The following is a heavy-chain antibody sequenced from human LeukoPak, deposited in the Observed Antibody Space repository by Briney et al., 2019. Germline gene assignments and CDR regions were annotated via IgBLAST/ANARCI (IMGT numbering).Heavy chain of an antibody. J-gene: IGHJ5*02. V-gene: IGHV1-24*01. CDR3: ARSPRDIVVVPAAIHWFDP. CDR1: GNTLTELS. CDR2: FDPEDGEP. Sequence: ASVKVSCKVSGNTLTELSMHWVRQAPGKGLEWMGGFDPEDGEPIYAQKFQGRVTMTEDTSTDTAYMELNSLKSEDTAVYYCARSPRDIVVVPAAIHWFDPGAREPWSPSPQ. D-gene: IGHD2-2*02.